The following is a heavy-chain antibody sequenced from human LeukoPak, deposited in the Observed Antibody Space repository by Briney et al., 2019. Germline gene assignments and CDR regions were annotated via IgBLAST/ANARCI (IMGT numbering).Heavy chain of an antibody. CDR1: GDSVSSKNVA. V-gene: IGHV6-1*01. CDR2: TYYRSKWFI. Sequence: SQTLSLTCAISGDSVSSKNVAWNWIRESPSRGLEWLGRTYYRSKWFIEYAGSVKSRMIISPDTSKTQFSLQLTSVTPEDTAMYYCARSAGILDYWGQGIQVTVSS. J-gene: IGHJ4*02. D-gene: IGHD6-13*01. CDR3: ARSAGILDY.